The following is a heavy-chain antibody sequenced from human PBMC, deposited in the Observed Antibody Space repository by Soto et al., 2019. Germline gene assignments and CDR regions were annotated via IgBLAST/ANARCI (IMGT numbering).Heavy chain of an antibody. CDR1: GGSISSSNW. Sequence: QVQLQESGPGLVKPSGTLSLTCAVSGGSISSSNWWSWVRQPPGKGLEWIGEIYHSGSTNYNPSLKSRVTISIDTSKNQFSLKLSSVSAADTAVYYCAREGSSSPEYFDFWGPGTLVTVSS. CDR2: IYHSGST. V-gene: IGHV4-4*02. CDR3: AREGSSSPEYFDF. D-gene: IGHD2-15*01. J-gene: IGHJ4*02.